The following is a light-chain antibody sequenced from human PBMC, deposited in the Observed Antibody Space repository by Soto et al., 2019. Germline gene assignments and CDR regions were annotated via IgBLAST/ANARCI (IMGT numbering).Light chain of an antibody. CDR3: QVWDSSSDHRGV. Sequence: SYVLTQPPSVSVAPGQTASITCGGNNIGSNSVHWYQQKPGQAPVLVIYYDNDRPSGIPGRFSGSKSGNTATLTISRVEAGDEADYYCQVWDSSSDHRGVFGTGTKLTVL. J-gene: IGLJ1*01. CDR2: YDN. CDR1: NIGSNS. V-gene: IGLV3-21*04.